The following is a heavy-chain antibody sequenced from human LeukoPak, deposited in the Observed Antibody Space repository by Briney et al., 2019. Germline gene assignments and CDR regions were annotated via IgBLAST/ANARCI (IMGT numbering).Heavy chain of an antibody. CDR3: ATLGIAVDPTFDY. CDR2: FDPEDGGT. CDR1: GYTLTELS. J-gene: IGHJ4*02. D-gene: IGHD6-19*01. Sequence: ASVKVSCKVSGYTLTELSMHWVRQAPGKGLEWMGGFDPEDGGTIYAQKFQGRVTMTEDTSTDTAYMELSSLRSEDTAVYYCATLGIAVDPTFDYWGQGTLVTVSS. V-gene: IGHV1-24*01.